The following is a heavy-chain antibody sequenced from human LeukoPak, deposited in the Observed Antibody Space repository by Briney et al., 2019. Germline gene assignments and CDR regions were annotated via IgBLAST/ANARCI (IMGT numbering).Heavy chain of an antibody. CDR3: ARETGSVYYYMDV. J-gene: IGHJ6*03. D-gene: IGHD3-10*01. CDR1: GFTFSSYE. CDR2: ISSSGSTI. V-gene: IGHV3-48*03. Sequence: GGSLRLSCAASGFTFSSYEMHWVRQAPGKGLEWVSYISSSGSTIYYADSVKGRFTISRDNAKNSLYLQMNSLRAEDTAVYYCARETGSVYYYMDVWGKGTTVTVSS.